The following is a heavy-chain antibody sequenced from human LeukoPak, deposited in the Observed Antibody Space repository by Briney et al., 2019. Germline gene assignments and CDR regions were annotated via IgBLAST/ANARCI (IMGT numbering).Heavy chain of an antibody. J-gene: IGHJ4*02. CDR3: AKVETAAAATLRGFDY. CDR2: IGGSGGST. V-gene: IGHV3-23*01. CDR1: GFTFSSYA. Sequence: PGGSLRLSCAASGFTFSSYAMSWVRQAPGKGLEWVSSIGGSGGSTYYADSVKGRFTISRDNSKNTLYVQMNSLRAEDTAVYYCAKVETAAAATLRGFDYWGQGTLVTVSS. D-gene: IGHD6-13*01.